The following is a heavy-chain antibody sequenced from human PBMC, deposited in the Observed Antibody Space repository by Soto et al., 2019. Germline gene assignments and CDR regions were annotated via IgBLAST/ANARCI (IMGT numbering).Heavy chain of an antibody. CDR2: ISAYNGNT. CDR1: GYTFTSYG. CDR3: ARDLGAEKVLEWLFGYYYYYGMDV. J-gene: IGHJ6*02. D-gene: IGHD3-3*01. Sequence: GASVKVSCKASGYTFTSYGISWVRQAPGQGLEWMGWISAYNGNTNYAQKLQGRVTMTTDTSTSTAYMELRSLRSDDTAVYYCARDLGAEKVLEWLFGYYYYYGMDVWGQGTTVTVSS. V-gene: IGHV1-18*01.